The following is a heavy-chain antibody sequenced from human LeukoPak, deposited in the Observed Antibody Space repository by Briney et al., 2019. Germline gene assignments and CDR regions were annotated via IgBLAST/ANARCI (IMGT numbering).Heavy chain of an antibody. CDR1: GFTFSSHW. Sequence: PGGSLRLSCAASGFTFSSHWMHWVRQAPGKGLVWVSRINPDGSTINYADSVKGRFTISRDNAKNTLYLQMNSLRAEDTAVYYCATAGNYRFDYWGQGTLVTVSS. CDR3: ATAGNYRFDY. V-gene: IGHV3-74*01. CDR2: INPDGSTI. J-gene: IGHJ4*02. D-gene: IGHD1-7*01.